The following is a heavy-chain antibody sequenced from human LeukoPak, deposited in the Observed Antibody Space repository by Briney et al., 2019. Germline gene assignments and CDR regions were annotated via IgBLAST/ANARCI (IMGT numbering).Heavy chain of an antibody. J-gene: IGHJ4*02. CDR3: AKINGVVVTATPRMELDF. Sequence: GGSLRLSCAASGFTFSVYGLHWVRQAPGKGLEWVAVISYDGSHKYYVDSVKGRFTISRDNSKKTLYLQMNSLRTEDAAVYYCAKINGVVVTATPRMELDFWGQGTLVTASS. CDR2: ISYDGSHK. CDR1: GFTFSVYG. D-gene: IGHD2-21*02. V-gene: IGHV3-30*18.